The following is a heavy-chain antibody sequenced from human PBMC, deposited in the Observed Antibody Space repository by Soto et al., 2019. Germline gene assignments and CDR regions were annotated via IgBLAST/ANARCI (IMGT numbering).Heavy chain of an antibody. D-gene: IGHD1-26*01. CDR1: GFIFKDYE. V-gene: IGHV3-48*03. J-gene: IGHJ3*01. CDR3: AREICSGSRCYDTFDL. CDR2: VNSGASHT. Sequence: EEQLVESGGGLVQPGGSLRLACAASGFIFKDYEMDWVRQAPGKGLEWISYVNSGASHTLYADSVRGRFTISRDDAGSSLYLQMDSLRVEDSAVYYCAREICSGSRCYDTFDLWGQGTMVTVSS.